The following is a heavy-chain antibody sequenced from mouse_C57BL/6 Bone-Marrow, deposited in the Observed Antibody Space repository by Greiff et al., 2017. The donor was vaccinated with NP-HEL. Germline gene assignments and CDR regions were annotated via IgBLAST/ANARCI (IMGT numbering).Heavy chain of an antibody. CDR1: GFTFSNYW. CDR2: IRLKSDNYDT. Sequence: EVKVEESGGGLVQPGGSMKLSCVASGFTFSNYWMNWVRQSPEQGLEWVAQIRLKSDNYDTHYEVSVKGRFTISRDDSKSSVYLQMNNLRAEDTGIYYCSGDDDYDGWFAYWGQGTLVTVSA. D-gene: IGHD2-4*01. J-gene: IGHJ3*01. V-gene: IGHV6-3*01. CDR3: SGDDDYDGWFAY.